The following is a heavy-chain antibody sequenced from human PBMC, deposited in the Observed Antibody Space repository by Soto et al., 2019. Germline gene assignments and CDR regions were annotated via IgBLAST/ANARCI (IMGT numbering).Heavy chain of an antibody. Sequence: PGGSLRLSCAASGFIFSSYVMHWVRQAPGKGLEWVAVISNDGSTEYYADSVKGRFTISRDNSKDTLYLQMNSLRAEDTAVYYCARPFTYYDFWSGHNDAFDIWGQGTMVTVSS. J-gene: IGHJ3*02. CDR1: GFIFSSYV. CDR2: ISNDGSTE. CDR3: ARPFTYYDFWSGHNDAFDI. D-gene: IGHD3-3*01. V-gene: IGHV3-30-3*01.